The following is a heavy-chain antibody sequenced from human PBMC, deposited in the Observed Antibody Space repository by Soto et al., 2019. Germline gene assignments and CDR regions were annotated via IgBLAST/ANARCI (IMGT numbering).Heavy chain of an antibody. J-gene: IGHJ3*01. CDR2: IYHTGSA. CDR3: ARGPRSGSYSVDGFDV. D-gene: IGHD1-26*01. CDR1: GASLSTSNW. V-gene: IGHV4-4*02. Sequence: SETLSLTCVVSGASLSTSNWWSWVRQAPGKGLEWIGEIYHTGSASYSPSLKSRLSMSIDKSKNQFSLRLTDVTAADTAKYYCARGPRSGSYSVDGFDVWGQGTLVTVSS.